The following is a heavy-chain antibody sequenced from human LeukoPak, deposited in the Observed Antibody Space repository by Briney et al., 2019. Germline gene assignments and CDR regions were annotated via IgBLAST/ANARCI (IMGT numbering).Heavy chain of an antibody. CDR1: GFTFSSYA. D-gene: IGHD4-17*01. CDR2: ISYDGSNK. V-gene: IGHV3-30-3*01. J-gene: IGHJ4*02. CDR3: AREIYGDYYFVY. Sequence: GGSLRLSCAASGFTFSSYAMHWVRQAPGKGLEWVAVISYDGSNKYYADSVKGRFTISRDNSKNTLYLQMNSLRAEDTAVYYCAREIYGDYYFVYWGQGTLVTVSS.